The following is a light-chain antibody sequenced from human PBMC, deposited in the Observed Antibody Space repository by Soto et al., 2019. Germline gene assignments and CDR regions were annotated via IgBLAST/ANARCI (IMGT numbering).Light chain of an antibody. CDR2: DAS. Sequence: DIQMTQSPSTLSASVGDRVTITCRASQSISSWLAWYQQKPGKAPKLLIYDASSLESGVPSRFSGSGSGTEFTLTSSSLQPDDFATYYCQQYNSYSRRFGQGTKVEIK. CDR1: QSISSW. J-gene: IGKJ1*01. CDR3: QQYNSYSRR. V-gene: IGKV1-5*01.